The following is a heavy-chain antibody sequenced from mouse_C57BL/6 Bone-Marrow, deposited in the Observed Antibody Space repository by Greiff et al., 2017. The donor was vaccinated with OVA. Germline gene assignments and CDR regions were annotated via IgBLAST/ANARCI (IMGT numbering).Heavy chain of an antibody. D-gene: IGHD1-1*01. CDR3: ARGLLGYYGYFDY. CDR1: GYTFTSYT. J-gene: IGHJ2*01. V-gene: IGHV1-4*01. CDR2: INPSSGYT. Sequence: QVQLKESGAELARPGASVKMSCKASGYTFTSYTMHWVKQRPGQGLEWIGYINPSSGYTKYNQKFKDKATLTADKSSSTAYMQLSSLTSEDSAVYYCARGLLGYYGYFDYWGQGTTLTVSS.